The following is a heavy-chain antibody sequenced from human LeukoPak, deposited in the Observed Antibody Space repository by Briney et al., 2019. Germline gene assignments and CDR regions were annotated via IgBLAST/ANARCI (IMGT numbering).Heavy chain of an antibody. V-gene: IGHV3-23*01. J-gene: IGHJ6*03. CDR2: ISGSGGST. CDR3: AKGRDYYYYYYMDV. CDR1: GIPFSSYA. Sequence: GRSLRLSCAASGIPFSSYAMSWVSQAPGKGLEWVSAISGSGGSTYYADSVKGRFTISRDNSKNTLYLQMNSLRAEDTAVYYCAKGRDYYYYYYMDVWGKGTTVTVSS.